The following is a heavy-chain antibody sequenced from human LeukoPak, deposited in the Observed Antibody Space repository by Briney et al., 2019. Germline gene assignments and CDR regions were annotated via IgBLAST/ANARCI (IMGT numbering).Heavy chain of an antibody. J-gene: IGHJ6*03. CDR3: ARLRRYCSTSTCQYYYYYMDV. V-gene: IGHV3-48*03. CDR1: GFTFSSYE. CDR2: ISSSGSTI. Sequence: GGSLRLSCAASGFTFSSYEMNWVRQAPGKGLEWVSYISSSGSTIHYADSVKGRFTISRDHAKSSLYLQMNSLGAEDTAVYYCARLRRYCSTSTCQYYYYYMDVWGKGTTVTVSS. D-gene: IGHD2-2*01.